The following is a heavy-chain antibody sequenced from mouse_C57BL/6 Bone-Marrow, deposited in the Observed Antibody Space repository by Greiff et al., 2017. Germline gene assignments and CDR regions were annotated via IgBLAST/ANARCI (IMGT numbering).Heavy chain of an antibody. V-gene: IGHV1-50*01. CDR3: ARGQLGCCY. Sequence: QVQLQQSGAELVKPGASVKLSCKASGYTFTSYWMQWVKQRPGQGLEWIGEIDPSDSYTNYNQKFKGKATLTVDTSSSTAYMQLSSLTSEDSAVYYCARGQLGCCYWGQGTTLTVSS. D-gene: IGHD6-1*01. J-gene: IGHJ2*01. CDR1: GYTFTSYW. CDR2: IDPSDSYT.